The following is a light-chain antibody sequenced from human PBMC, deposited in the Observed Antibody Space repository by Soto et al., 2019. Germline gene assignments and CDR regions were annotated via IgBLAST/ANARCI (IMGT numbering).Light chain of an antibody. CDR3: QQSYSTLGT. V-gene: IGKV1-39*01. CDR2: AAS. J-gene: IGKJ1*01. Sequence: QMTQSPSSLSASVGDRVIITCRADHSINNYLNWYQQKPGQVPKLLIYAASTLQSGVTSRFSGSGSGRVFTLTINSLQTEDFATYYCQQSYSTLGTFGRGTRVEI. CDR1: HSINNY.